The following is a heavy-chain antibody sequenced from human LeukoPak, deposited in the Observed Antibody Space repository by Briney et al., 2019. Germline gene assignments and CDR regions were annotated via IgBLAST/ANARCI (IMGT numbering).Heavy chain of an antibody. CDR2: IYHSGST. CDR1: GGSISGYY. Sequence: PSETLSLTCTVSGGSISGYYWSWLRQPPGKGLEWIGYIYHSGSTYYNPSLKSRVTISVDRSKNQFSLKLSSVTAADTAVYYCARDATDTAMAHQNYYYYMDVWGKGTTVTVSS. CDR3: ARDATDTAMAHQNYYYYMDV. D-gene: IGHD5-18*01. J-gene: IGHJ6*03. V-gene: IGHV4-59*12.